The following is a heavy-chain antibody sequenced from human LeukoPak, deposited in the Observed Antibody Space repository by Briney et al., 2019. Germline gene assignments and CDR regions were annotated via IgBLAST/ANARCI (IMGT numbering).Heavy chain of an antibody. V-gene: IGHV3-30*04. CDR2: ISYDGSNE. J-gene: IGHJ6*03. Sequence: GGSLRLSCAASGFTFSTYTMQWVRQAPGKGLEWVAAISYDGSNEYYADSVKGRFTISRDNSENTLYLQMNSLRAEDTAVYYCARDSPWGYYYYMDVWGKGTTVTVSS. CDR3: ARDSPWGYYYYMDV. CDR1: GFTFSTYT. D-gene: IGHD3-16*01.